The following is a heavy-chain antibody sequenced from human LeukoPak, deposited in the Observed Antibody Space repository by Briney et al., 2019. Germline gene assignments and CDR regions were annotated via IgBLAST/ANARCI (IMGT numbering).Heavy chain of an antibody. Sequence: GESLKISCKGSGYSFTSYWIGWVRQMPGKGLEWMGIIYPGDSDTRYSPSFQGQVTISADKSISTAYLQWSSLKASDTAMYYCATLGNDYVWGSHENFDYWGQGTLVTVSS. J-gene: IGHJ4*02. CDR1: GYSFTSYW. CDR2: IYPGDSDT. D-gene: IGHD3-16*01. CDR3: ATLGNDYVWGSHENFDY. V-gene: IGHV5-51*01.